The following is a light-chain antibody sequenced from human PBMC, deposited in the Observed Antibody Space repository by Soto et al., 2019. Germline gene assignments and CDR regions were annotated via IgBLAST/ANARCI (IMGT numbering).Light chain of an antibody. J-gene: IGKJ1*01. V-gene: IGKV3D-15*01. CDR3: QQYNKWPRT. Sequence: EIVMTQSPATLSVSPGEGSTLSCRASQSVNIHLAWYQQKPGQAPRLLIYGASARATGIPAKFSGSGSGTEFTLTISSLQSEDFAVYYCQQYNKWPRTFGQGTKVDIK. CDR1: QSVNIH. CDR2: GAS.